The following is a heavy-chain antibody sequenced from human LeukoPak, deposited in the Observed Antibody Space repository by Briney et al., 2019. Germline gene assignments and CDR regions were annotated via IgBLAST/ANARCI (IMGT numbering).Heavy chain of an antibody. CDR2: IKTETDGGTT. CDR1: GFIFSNAW. J-gene: IGHJ4*02. CDR3: TKVVLPVHFDY. D-gene: IGHD2-8*01. V-gene: IGHV3-15*01. Sequence: GGSLRLSWAASGFIFSNAWMIWVRQAPGKGLEWVGRIKTETDGGTTDYAAPVKGRFTISRDDSKNTLYLQMNSLKSEDTGVYYCTKVVLPVHFDYWGQGTLVTVAS.